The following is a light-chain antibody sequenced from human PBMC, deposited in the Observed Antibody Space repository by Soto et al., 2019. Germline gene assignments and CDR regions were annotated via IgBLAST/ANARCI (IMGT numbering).Light chain of an antibody. V-gene: IGLV2-8*01. CDR1: SSDVGAYDY. CDR3: ISHAGGDIGV. Sequence: QSALTQPPSASGSPGHSVTISCTGTSSDVGAYDYVSWYHQHPGKDPKLIIYEVNKQPSAVPDRYAGSKSGDTASLTVSGLQAEDEADYDCISHAGGDIGVFGTGTTLTVL. J-gene: IGLJ1*01. CDR2: EVN.